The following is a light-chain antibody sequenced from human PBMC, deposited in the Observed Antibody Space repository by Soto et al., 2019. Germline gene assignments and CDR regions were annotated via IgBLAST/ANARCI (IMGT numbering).Light chain of an antibody. CDR3: QSYDSTLSGSYV. J-gene: IGLJ1*01. CDR2: GNS. CDR1: SSNIGAGYD. V-gene: IGLV1-40*01. Sequence: QSVLTQPPSVSGAPGQRVTVSCTGSSSNIGAGYDVHWYQQLPGTAPKLLIYGNSNRPSGVPDRFSGSKSGTSASLAITGLKAEDEADSSCQSYDSTLSGSYVFGTGTKVTV.